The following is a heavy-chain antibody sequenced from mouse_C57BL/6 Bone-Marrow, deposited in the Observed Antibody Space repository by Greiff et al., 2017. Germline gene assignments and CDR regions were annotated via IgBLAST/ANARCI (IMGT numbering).Heavy chain of an antibody. J-gene: IGHJ2*01. D-gene: IGHD1-1*01. CDR1: GFTFSDYY. CDR2: INYDGSST. V-gene: IGHV5-16*01. Sequence: EVMLVESEGGLVQPGSSMKLSCTASGFTFSDYYMAWVRQVPEKGLEWVANINYDGSSTYYLDSLKSRFIISRDNAKNILYLQMSSLKSEDTATYYCARDRGLLLLDYWGQGTTLTVSS. CDR3: ARDRGLLLLDY.